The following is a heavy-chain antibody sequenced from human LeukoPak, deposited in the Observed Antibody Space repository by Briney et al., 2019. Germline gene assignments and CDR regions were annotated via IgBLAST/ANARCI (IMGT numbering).Heavy chain of an antibody. Sequence: GGSLRLSCAASGFTFSSYSMNWVRQAPGKGLEWVSSISSSSYIYYADSVKGRFTISRDNAKNSLYLQMNSLRAEDTAVYYCARVSSSWARAFDIWGKGQWSPSLQ. J-gene: IGHJ3*02. V-gene: IGHV3-21*01. CDR1: GFTFSSYS. D-gene: IGHD6-13*01. CDR3: ARVSSSWARAFDI. CDR2: ISSSSYI.